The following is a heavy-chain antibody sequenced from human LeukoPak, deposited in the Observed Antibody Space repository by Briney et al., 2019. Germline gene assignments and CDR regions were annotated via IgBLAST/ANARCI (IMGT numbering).Heavy chain of an antibody. V-gene: IGHV3-9*01. CDR2: ISWTGDRT. J-gene: IGHJ4*02. D-gene: IGHD3-10*01. Sequence: PGGSLRLSCTASGFNFDEYAMYWVRQAPGKGPEWVSGISWTGDRTTYADSVKGRFTISRNNAKKSLYLQMNSLRADDTALYYCAKDIDYGSGTYFKSFDYWGQGTLVAVSS. CDR3: AKDIDYGSGTYFKSFDY. CDR1: GFNFDEYA.